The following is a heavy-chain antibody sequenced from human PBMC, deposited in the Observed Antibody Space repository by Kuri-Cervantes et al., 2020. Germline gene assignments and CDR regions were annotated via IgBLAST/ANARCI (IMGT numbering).Heavy chain of an antibody. Sequence: GGSLRLSCAASGFTFSTYSMNWVRQAPGKGLEWVSFISSDSITHYADSVKGRFIISRDNAKNSLYLQMNSLRVEDTAVYYCARDSRIAVAGYYYYYMDVWGKGTTVTVSS. CDR3: ARDSRIAVAGYYYYYMDV. J-gene: IGHJ6*03. CDR2: ISSDSIT. D-gene: IGHD6-19*01. CDR1: GFTFSTYS. V-gene: IGHV3-48*01.